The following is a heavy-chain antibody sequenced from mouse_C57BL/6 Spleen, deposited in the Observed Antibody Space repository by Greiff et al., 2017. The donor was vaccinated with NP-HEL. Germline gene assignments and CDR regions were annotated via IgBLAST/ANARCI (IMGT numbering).Heavy chain of an antibody. D-gene: IGHD2-3*01. CDR2: IDPETGGT. V-gene: IGHV1-15*01. CDR1: GYTFTDYE. Sequence: VQLQQSGAELVRPGASVTLSCKASGYTFTDYEMHWVKQTPVHGLEWIGAIDPETGGTAYNQKFKGKAILTADKSSSTAYMELRSLTSEDSAVYYCTRRGWLLRYFDYWGQGTTLTVSS. CDR3: TRRGWLLRYFDY. J-gene: IGHJ2*01.